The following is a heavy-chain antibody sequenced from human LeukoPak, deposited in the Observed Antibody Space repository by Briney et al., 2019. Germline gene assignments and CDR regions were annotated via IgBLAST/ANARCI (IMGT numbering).Heavy chain of an antibody. CDR3: ARVGLGYYYMDV. Sequence: SVKVSCKASGGTFSSYAINWVRQAPGQGLEWMGGIIPIFGTANYAQKFQGRVTITTDESTSTAYMELSSLRSEDTAVYYCARVGLGYYYMDVWGKGTTVTVSS. CDR2: IIPIFGTA. V-gene: IGHV1-69*05. J-gene: IGHJ6*03. D-gene: IGHD1-26*01. CDR1: GGTFSSYA.